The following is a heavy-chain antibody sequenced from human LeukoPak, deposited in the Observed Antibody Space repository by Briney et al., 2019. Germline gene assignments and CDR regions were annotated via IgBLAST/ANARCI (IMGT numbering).Heavy chain of an antibody. Sequence: GGSLRLSCAASGFTVSTNYMTWVRQAPGKGLQWVSDIYYGGSTYYADSVRGRFTISRDNSKNTLYLQMNSLRADDTAVYYCASPGYYGSAKGDYWGQGTLVTVSS. J-gene: IGHJ4*02. D-gene: IGHD3-10*01. V-gene: IGHV3-53*01. CDR3: ASPGYYGSAKGDY. CDR1: GFTVSTNY. CDR2: IYYGGST.